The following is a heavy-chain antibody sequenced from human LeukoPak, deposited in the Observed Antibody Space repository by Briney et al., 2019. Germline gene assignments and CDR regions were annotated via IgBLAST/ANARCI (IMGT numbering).Heavy chain of an antibody. CDR2: IIPIFGTA. J-gene: IGHJ4*02. V-gene: IGHV1-69*05. CDR1: GGTFSSYA. Sequence: SVKVSCKASGGTFSSYAMSWVRQAPGQGLECMGRIIPIFGTANYAQKFQGRVTITTDESTSTAYMELSSLRSEDTAVYYCAKGSTSHIDYWGQGTLVTVSS. CDR3: AKGSTSHIDY. D-gene: IGHD2-2*01.